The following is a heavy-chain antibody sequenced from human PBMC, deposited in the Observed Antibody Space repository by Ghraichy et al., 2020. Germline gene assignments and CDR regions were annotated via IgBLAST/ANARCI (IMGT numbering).Heavy chain of an antibody. J-gene: IGHJ3*02. D-gene: IGHD3-3*01. CDR1: GYTFTSYD. CDR3: AVGLRFLEWLSWPDAFDI. V-gene: IGHV1-8*03. Sequence: ASVKVSCKASGYTFTSYDINWVRQATGQGLEWMGWMNPNSGNTGYAQKFQGRVTITRNTSISTAYMELSSLRSEDTAVYYCAVGLRFLEWLSWPDAFDIWGQGTMVTVSS. CDR2: MNPNSGNT.